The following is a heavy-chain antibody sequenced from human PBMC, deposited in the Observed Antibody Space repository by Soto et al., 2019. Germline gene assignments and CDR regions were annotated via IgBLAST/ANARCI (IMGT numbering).Heavy chain of an antibody. J-gene: IGHJ4*01. Sequence: ASVKVSCKASGYTFTSYGISWVRQAPGQGLEWMGWISAYNGNTNYAQKLQGRVTMTTDTSTSTAYMELRSLRSDDTAVYYCARVETYGDYDGVVDYWGQGTLVTVSS. V-gene: IGHV1-18*01. CDR1: GYTFTSYG. CDR3: ARVETYGDYDGVVDY. D-gene: IGHD4-17*01. CDR2: ISAYNGNT.